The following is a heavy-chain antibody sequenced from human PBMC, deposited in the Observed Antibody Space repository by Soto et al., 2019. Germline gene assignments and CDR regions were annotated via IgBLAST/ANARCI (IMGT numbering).Heavy chain of an antibody. Sequence: QITLNESGPTQVKPRQTLTLTCTFSGFSLTTSGVGVGWIRQSPGKAPEWLALIDWDDDKRYSPSLKSRLTITKDTSKHQVVLTMADLDPAETATYYCAHRVLRTVFGLVTTTAIYFDFWGQGTPVAVSS. CDR2: IDWDDDK. V-gene: IGHV2-5*02. CDR1: GFSLTTSGVG. CDR3: AHRVLRTVFGLVTTTAIYFDF. J-gene: IGHJ4*02. D-gene: IGHD3-3*01.